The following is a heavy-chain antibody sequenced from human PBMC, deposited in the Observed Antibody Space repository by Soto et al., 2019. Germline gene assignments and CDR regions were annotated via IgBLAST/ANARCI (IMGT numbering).Heavy chain of an antibody. CDR1: GFTFSSYG. D-gene: IGHD1-7*01. J-gene: IGHJ4*02. V-gene: IGHV3-30*18. CDR2: ISYDGSNK. Sequence: PGGSLRLSCAASGFTFSSYGMHWVRQAPGKGLEWVAVISYDGSNKYYADSVKGRFTISRDNSKNTLYLQMNSLRAEDTAVYYCAKVVSAGTTGIDYWGQGTLVTVSS. CDR3: AKVVSAGTTGIDY.